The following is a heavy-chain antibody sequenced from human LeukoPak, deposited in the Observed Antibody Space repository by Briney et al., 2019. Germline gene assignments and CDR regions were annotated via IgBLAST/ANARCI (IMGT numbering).Heavy chain of an antibody. CDR1: GGSISSGGYY. Sequence: SETLSLTCTVSGGSISSGGYYWSWIRQHPGKGLEWIGYIYYSGSIYYNPSLKSRLTISVDTSKNQFSLKLSSVTAADTAVYYCARACSGGSCPDQEAFDYWGQGTLVTVSS. CDR3: ARACSGGSCPDQEAFDY. D-gene: IGHD2-15*01. V-gene: IGHV4-31*03. CDR2: IYYSGSI. J-gene: IGHJ4*02.